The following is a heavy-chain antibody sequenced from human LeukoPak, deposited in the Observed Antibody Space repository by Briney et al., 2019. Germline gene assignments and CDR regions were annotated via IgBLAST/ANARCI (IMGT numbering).Heavy chain of an antibody. V-gene: IGHV3-7*01. Sequence: GGSLRLSCAASGFTFSSQWMSWVRQAPGKGLEWVANVNQAVTEKYYVDSVKGRFTISRDNSENSLYLQMNSLRAEDTAVYYCAREHYFYHMDGWGKGTTVTVSS. CDR2: VNQAVTEK. CDR3: AREHYFYHMDG. CDR1: GFTFSSQW. J-gene: IGHJ6*03.